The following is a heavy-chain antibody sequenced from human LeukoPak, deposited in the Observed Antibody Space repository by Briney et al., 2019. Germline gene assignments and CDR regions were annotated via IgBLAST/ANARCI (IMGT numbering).Heavy chain of an antibody. J-gene: IGHJ4*02. Sequence: GGSLRLSCAASGFTFGDYAMSWVRQAPGKGLEWVSSINPSAINTYYADSVKGRFTISRDNSKNTLYLQMTSLRADDTAVYYCAKRGLSSAGAAGYFDYWGQGTLLTVSS. CDR2: INPSAINT. CDR1: GFTFGDYA. D-gene: IGHD2-15*01. CDR3: AKRGLSSAGAAGYFDY. V-gene: IGHV3-23*01.